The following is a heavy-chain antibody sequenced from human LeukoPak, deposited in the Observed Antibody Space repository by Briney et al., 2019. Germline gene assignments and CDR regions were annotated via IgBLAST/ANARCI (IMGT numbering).Heavy chain of an antibody. CDR3: ARSPIVGATNYFDY. D-gene: IGHD1-26*01. V-gene: IGHV3-30*04. J-gene: IGHJ4*02. Sequence: PGRSLRLSCAASGFTFSSYAMHWVRQAPGKGLVWVAVISYDGSNKYYADSVKGRFTISRDNSKNTLYLQMNSLRAEDTAVYYCARSPIVGATNYFDYWGQGTLVTVSS. CDR1: GFTFSSYA. CDR2: ISYDGSNK.